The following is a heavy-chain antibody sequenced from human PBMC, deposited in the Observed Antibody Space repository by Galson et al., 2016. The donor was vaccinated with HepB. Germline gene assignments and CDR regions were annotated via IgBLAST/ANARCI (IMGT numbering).Heavy chain of an antibody. CDR2: LYSDGST. J-gene: IGHJ6*02. CDR3: ARDNRGYCSGGNCPTHYYYGMDG. V-gene: IGHV3-53*01. CDR1: GITVSTNS. Sequence: SLRLSCAASGITVSTNSISWVRQAPGKGLEWISILYSDGSTHYAGSVRGRFTFSRDDSKNTLYLQMSSLRAEDTAVYYCARDNRGYCSGGNCPTHYYYGMDGGGQGTTVTVSS. D-gene: IGHD2-15*01.